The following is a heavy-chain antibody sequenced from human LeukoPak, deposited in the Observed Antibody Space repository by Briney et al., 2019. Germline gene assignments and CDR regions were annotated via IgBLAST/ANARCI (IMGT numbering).Heavy chain of an antibody. CDR1: GFTFSSSS. D-gene: IGHD5-18*01. CDR3: ARSGYNYGYLFDY. CDR2: ISGSSNSI. V-gene: IGHV3-48*02. J-gene: IGHJ4*02. Sequence: GGSLRLSCTASGFTFSSSSMNWVRQAPGKGLQWVSYISGSSNSIYYAGSVKGRFTISRDNAKNSLYLQMKSLRDEDTAVYYCARSGYNYGYLFDYWGQGTLVTVSS.